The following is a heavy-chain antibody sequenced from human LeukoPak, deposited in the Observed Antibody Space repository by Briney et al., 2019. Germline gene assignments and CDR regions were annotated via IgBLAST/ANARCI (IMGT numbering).Heavy chain of an antibody. J-gene: IGHJ4*02. Sequence: GASVKVSCKASGYIFTGYYMHWVRQAPGQGLEWMGSINPNSGGTKYAQKFQGRVTMTRDTSISTAYMELSRLRSDDTAVYYCARDSITLPGIGWDYWGQGTLVTVSS. D-gene: IGHD6-19*01. V-gene: IGHV1-2*02. CDR2: INPNSGGT. CDR1: GYIFTGYY. CDR3: ARDSITLPGIGWDY.